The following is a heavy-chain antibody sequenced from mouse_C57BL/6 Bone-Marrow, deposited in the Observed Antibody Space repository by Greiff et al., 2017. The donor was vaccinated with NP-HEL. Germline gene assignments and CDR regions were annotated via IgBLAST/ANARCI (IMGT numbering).Heavy chain of an antibody. CDR2: ISYDGSN. Sequence: VQLKESGPGLVKPSQSLSLTCSVTGYSITSGYYWNWIRQFPGNKLEWMGYISYDGSNNYNPSLKNRISITRDTSKNQFFLKLNSVTTEDTATYYCARGVPPWFAYWGQGTLVTVSA. V-gene: IGHV3-6*01. CDR1: GYSITSGYY. D-gene: IGHD2-14*01. CDR3: ARGVPPWFAY. J-gene: IGHJ3*01.